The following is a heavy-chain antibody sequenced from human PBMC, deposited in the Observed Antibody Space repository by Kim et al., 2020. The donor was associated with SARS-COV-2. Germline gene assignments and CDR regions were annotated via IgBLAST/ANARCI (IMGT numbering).Heavy chain of an antibody. Sequence: SETLSLTCTVSGGSISSYYWSWIRQPPGKGLEWIGYIYYSGSTNYNPSLKSRVTISVDTSKNQFSLKLSSVTAADTAVYYCARHPNQDRGYYYYSMDVWGKGTTVTVSS. D-gene: IGHD3-10*01. V-gene: IGHV4-59*08. J-gene: IGHJ6*03. CDR3: ARHPNQDRGYYYYSMDV. CDR1: GGSISSYY. CDR2: IYYSGST.